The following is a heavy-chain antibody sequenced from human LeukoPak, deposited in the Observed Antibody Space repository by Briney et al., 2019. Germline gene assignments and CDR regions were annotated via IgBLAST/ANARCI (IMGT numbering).Heavy chain of an antibody. CDR2: ISSSSSYI. CDR3: ARERGYDFWSGQSTGFDY. CDR1: GFTFSSYA. J-gene: IGHJ4*02. D-gene: IGHD3-3*01. Sequence: AGGSLRLSCAASGFTFSSYAMSWVRQAPGKGLEWVSSISSSSSYIYYADSVKGRFTISRDNAKNSLYLQMNSLRAEDTAVYYCARERGYDFWSGQSTGFDYWGQGTLVTVSS. V-gene: IGHV3-21*01.